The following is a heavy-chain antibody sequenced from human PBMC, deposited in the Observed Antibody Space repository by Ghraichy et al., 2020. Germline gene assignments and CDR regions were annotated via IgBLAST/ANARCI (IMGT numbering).Heavy chain of an antibody. CDR3: ARDRDSSGYYFGYFDY. CDR1: GFTFSSYW. Sequence: GGSLRLSCAASGFTFSSYWMSWVRQAPGKGLEWVANIKQDGSEKYYVDSVKGRFTISRDNAKNSLYLQMNSLRAEDTAVYYCARDRDSSGYYFGYFDYWGQRTLVTV. D-gene: IGHD3-22*01. CDR2: IKQDGSEK. J-gene: IGHJ4*02. V-gene: IGHV3-7*01.